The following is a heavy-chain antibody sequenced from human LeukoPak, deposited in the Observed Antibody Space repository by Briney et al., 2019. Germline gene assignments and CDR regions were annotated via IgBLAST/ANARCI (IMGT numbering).Heavy chain of an antibody. D-gene: IGHD3-10*01. J-gene: IGHJ4*02. CDR3: ARQWSYGSGSYYSRKTPFDY. CDR1: GGSFSGYY. CDR2: INHSGST. V-gene: IGHV4-34*01. Sequence: SETLSLTCAVYGGSFSGYYWSWIRQPPGKGLEWIGKINHSGSTNYNPSLKSRVTISVDTSKNQFSLKLSSVTAADTAVYYCARQWSYGSGSYYSRKTPFDYWGQGTLVTVSS.